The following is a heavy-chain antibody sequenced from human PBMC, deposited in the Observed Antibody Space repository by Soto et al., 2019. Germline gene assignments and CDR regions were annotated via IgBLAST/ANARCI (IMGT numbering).Heavy chain of an antibody. CDR1: GFTFSSYA. Sequence: GGSLRLSCAASGFTFSSYAMHWVRQAPGKGLEWVAVISYDGSNKYYADSVKGRFTISRDNSKNTLYLQMNSLRAEDTAVYYCARDGLPYYYDSSVYQFAYGARGTLVTFSS. J-gene: IGHJ4*02. V-gene: IGHV3-30-3*01. CDR3: ARDGLPYYYDSSVYQFAY. CDR2: ISYDGSNK. D-gene: IGHD3-22*01.